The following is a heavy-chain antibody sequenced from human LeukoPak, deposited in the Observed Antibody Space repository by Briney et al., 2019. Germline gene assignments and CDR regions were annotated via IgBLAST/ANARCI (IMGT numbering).Heavy chain of an antibody. Sequence: ASVKVSCKASGYTFTSYGISWVRQAPGQGLECMGWISGYTGDTKYAQILQGRFTVTTDTSTSTAYMELRSLTYDDTAVYYCARAGYCGDGGCCGGSAFDVWGQGTMVTVSS. V-gene: IGHV1-18*01. CDR2: ISGYTGDT. D-gene: IGHD2-15*01. CDR3: ARAGYCGDGGCCGGSAFDV. J-gene: IGHJ3*01. CDR1: GYTFTSYG.